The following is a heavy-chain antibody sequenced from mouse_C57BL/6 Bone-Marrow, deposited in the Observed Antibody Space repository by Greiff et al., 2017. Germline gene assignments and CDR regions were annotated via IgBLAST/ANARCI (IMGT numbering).Heavy chain of an antibody. CDR3: VRHRAYSEWYFDV. CDR2: IRSKSNNYAT. J-gene: IGHJ1*03. Sequence: EVMLVESGGGLVQPKGSLKLSCAASGFSFNTYAMNWVRQAPGKGLEWVARIRSKSNNYATYYADSVKDRFTISRDDSESMLYLQMNNLKTEDTAMYYCVRHRAYSEWYFDVWGTGTTVTVSS. CDR1: GFSFNTYA. V-gene: IGHV10-1*01. D-gene: IGHD3-3*01.